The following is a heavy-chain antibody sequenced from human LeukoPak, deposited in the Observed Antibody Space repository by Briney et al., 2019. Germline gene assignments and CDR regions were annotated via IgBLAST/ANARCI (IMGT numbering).Heavy chain of an antibody. V-gene: IGHV3-30-3*01. CDR2: ISYDGSNK. CDR1: GFTFDDYA. CDR3: ARDTGAVACDY. J-gene: IGHJ4*02. D-gene: IGHD6-19*01. Sequence: GGSLRLSCAASGFTFDDYAMHWVRQAPGKGLEWVAVISYDGSNKYYADSVKGRFTISRDNSKNTLYLQMNSLRAEDTAVYYCARDTGAVACDYWGQGTLVTVSS.